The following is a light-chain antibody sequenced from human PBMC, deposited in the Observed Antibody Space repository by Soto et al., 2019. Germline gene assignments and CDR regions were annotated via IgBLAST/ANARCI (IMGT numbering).Light chain of an antibody. Sequence: IVLTQSPRTLSLSPGERATLSCRPSKTVSNKLAWYQHKPGQAPSLLIYGASSRATGIPDRFSGSGSGTDFTLTISRLEPEDFAVYYCQQYGSSRLTFGGGTKVDIK. CDR2: GAS. CDR3: QQYGSSRLT. V-gene: IGKV3-20*01. CDR1: KTVSNK. J-gene: IGKJ4*01.